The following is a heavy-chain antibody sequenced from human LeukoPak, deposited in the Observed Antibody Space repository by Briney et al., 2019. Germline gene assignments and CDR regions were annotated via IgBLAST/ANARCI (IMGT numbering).Heavy chain of an antibody. D-gene: IGHD3-22*01. CDR3: AKAYYYDSSGYYYYFDY. CDR1: GFTFSSYD. J-gene: IGHJ4*02. CDR2: IGTAGDT. Sequence: QPGGSLRLSCAASGFTFSSYDMHWVRQATGKGLEWVSAIGTAGDTYYPGSVKGRFTISRENAKNSLYLQMNSLRAEDTALYYCAKAYYYDSSGYYYYFDYWGQGTLVAVSS. V-gene: IGHV3-13*01.